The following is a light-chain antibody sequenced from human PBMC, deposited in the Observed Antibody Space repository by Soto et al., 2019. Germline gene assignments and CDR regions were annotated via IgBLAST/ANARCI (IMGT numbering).Light chain of an antibody. V-gene: IGKV1-5*01. Sequence: DIQRTQSPSILSASVGDRVTITCRASQSVSNWLAWYQQKPGKAPKFLIYDASTLKSGVPSRFSGSGSGTEFTLTISSLQPDDFATYYCQQYNTYSGTFGQGTKVDIK. J-gene: IGKJ1*01. CDR2: DAS. CDR1: QSVSNW. CDR3: QQYNTYSGT.